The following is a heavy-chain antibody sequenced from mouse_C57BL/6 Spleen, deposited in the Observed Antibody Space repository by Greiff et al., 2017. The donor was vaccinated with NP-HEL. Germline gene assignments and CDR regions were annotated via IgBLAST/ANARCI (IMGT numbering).Heavy chain of an antibody. D-gene: IGHD2-1*01. CDR2: ISDGGSYT. V-gene: IGHV5-4*01. J-gene: IGHJ3*01. CDR3: ASFYYGNYGGFAY. Sequence: EVQVVESGGGLVKPGGSLKLSCAASGFTFSSYAMSWVRQTPEKRLEWVATISDGGSYTYYPDNVKGRFTISRDNAKNNLYLQMSHLKSEDTAMYYCASFYYGNYGGFAYWGQGTLVTVSA. CDR1: GFTFSSYA.